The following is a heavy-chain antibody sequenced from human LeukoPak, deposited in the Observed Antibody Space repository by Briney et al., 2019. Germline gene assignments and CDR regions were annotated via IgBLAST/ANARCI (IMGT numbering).Heavy chain of an antibody. CDR1: GGTFSSYA. V-gene: IGHV1-69*13. D-gene: IGHD1-26*01. CDR2: IIPIFGTA. J-gene: IGHJ3*02. Sequence: ASVKVSCKASGGTFSSYAISWVRQAPGQGLEWMGGIIPIFGTANYAQKFQGRVTITADESTSTAYMELSSLRSEDTAVYYCARRGVGGYIVGALSAFHIWGQGTMVTVSS. CDR3: ARRGVGGYIVGALSAFHI.